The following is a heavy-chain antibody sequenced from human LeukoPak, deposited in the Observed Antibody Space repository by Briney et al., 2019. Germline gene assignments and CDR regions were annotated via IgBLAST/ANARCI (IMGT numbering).Heavy chain of an antibody. CDR2: ISSSGSTI. J-gene: IGHJ4*02. D-gene: IGHD3-9*01. V-gene: IGHV3-48*04. Sequence: PGGSLRLSCAASGFTFSRYAMNWVRQAPGEGLEWVSYISSSGSTIYYADSVKGRFTISRDNAKNSLYLKMNSLRAEDTAVYYWARENFDQVFDYWGQGTLVTVSS. CDR3: ARENFDQVFDY. CDR1: GFTFSRYA.